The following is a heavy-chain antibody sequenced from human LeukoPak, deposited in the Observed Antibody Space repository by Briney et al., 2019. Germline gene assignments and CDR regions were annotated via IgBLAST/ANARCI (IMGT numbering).Heavy chain of an antibody. V-gene: IGHV4-4*07. Sequence: SETLSLTCTVSGGSISSYYWSWIRQPAGKGLEWIGRIYTSGSTNYNPSLKSRVTMSVDTSKNQFPLKLSSVTAADTAVYYCAIVGKWELRGSFAFDIWGQGTMVTVSS. CDR3: AIVGKWELRGSFAFDI. CDR1: GGSISSYY. CDR2: IYTSGST. D-gene: IGHD1-26*01. J-gene: IGHJ3*02.